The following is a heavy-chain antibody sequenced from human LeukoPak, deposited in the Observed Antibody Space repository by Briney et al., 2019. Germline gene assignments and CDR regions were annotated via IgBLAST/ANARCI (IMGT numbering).Heavy chain of an antibody. J-gene: IGHJ4*02. CDR2: INPNSGGT. D-gene: IGHD2-15*01. V-gene: IGHV1-2*02. Sequence: ASAKVSCKASGYTFTGYYMHWVRQAPGQGLEWMGWINPNSGGTNYAQKFQGRVTMTRDTSISTAYMELSRLRSDDTAVYYCARGYCSGGSCYLYYFDYWGQGTLVTVSS. CDR3: ARGYCSGGSCYLYYFDY. CDR1: GYTFTGYY.